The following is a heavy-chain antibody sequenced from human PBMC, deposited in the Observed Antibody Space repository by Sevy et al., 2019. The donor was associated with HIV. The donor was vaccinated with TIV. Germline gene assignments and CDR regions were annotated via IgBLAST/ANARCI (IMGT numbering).Heavy chain of an antibody. D-gene: IGHD2-2*01. CDR1: GGSFSGYY. Sequence: SETLSLTCAVYGGSFSGYYWNWIRQSPGKGLEWIGEINHSGSTHYNPSLKSRVTISVDTSKNQFSLRLNSVTAADTAVSYCARAPPVVVVPGAPSWFDPWGQGTLVTVSP. J-gene: IGHJ5*02. CDR2: INHSGST. V-gene: IGHV4-34*01. CDR3: ARAPPVVVVPGAPSWFDP.